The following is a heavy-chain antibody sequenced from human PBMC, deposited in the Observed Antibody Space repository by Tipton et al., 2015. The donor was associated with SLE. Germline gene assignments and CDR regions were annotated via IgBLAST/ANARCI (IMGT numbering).Heavy chain of an antibody. D-gene: IGHD3-3*01. V-gene: IGHV4-31*03. CDR3: ARGPFWSGSWDY. CDR2: IYYSGSTD. Sequence: TLSLTCSVSGYSVSSGTHSWSWIRQHPGKGLEWIGCIYYSGSTDYYDPSLESRVSISIDTSKNEFSLKLSSVTAADTAVYYCARGPFWSGSWDYWGQGTLVTVSS. J-gene: IGHJ4*02. CDR1: GYSVSSGTHS.